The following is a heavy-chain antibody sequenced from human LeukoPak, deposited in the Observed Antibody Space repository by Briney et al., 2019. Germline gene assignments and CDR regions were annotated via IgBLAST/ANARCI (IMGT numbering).Heavy chain of an antibody. D-gene: IGHD3-10*01. Sequence: SETLSLTCTVSGYSIARGYYWGWIRQPPGKGLEWIGSIYHSGSTYYNPSLKSRVVISVDTSKNQFSLNLNSVTAADTVVYYCARSGPYYYHYLDVWGKGTTVTVSS. V-gene: IGHV4-38-2*02. CDR3: ARSGPYYYHYLDV. CDR1: GYSIARGYY. CDR2: IYHSGST. J-gene: IGHJ6*03.